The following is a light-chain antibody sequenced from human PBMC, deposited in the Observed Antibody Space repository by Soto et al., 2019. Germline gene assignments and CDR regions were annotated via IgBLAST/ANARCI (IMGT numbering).Light chain of an antibody. CDR3: YSYAGENLYV. Sequence: QSALTQPASVSASPGQSITIPCTGTSSDVGSYNLVSWFQQHPGKVPKLLIYEGTKRPSGLSDRFSGSKSGTTASLSISGLQAEDEAHYYCYSYAGENLYVFGTGTKVTVL. CDR1: SSDVGSYNL. CDR2: EGT. J-gene: IGLJ1*01. V-gene: IGLV2-23*01.